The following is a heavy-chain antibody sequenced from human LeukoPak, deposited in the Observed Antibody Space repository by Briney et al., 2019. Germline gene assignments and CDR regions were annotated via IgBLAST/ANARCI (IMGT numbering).Heavy chain of an antibody. J-gene: IGHJ4*02. CDR2: ISGSGGST. Sequence: PGGSLRLSCEASGVTFSSYAMSWVRQAPGKGLEWVSAISGSGGSTYYADSVKGRFTISRDNSKNTLYLQMNSLRAEDTAVYYCAKDFGKDYGGNSSRAYWGQGTLVTVSS. CDR3: AKDFGKDYGGNSSRAY. D-gene: IGHD4-23*01. CDR1: GVTFSSYA. V-gene: IGHV3-23*01.